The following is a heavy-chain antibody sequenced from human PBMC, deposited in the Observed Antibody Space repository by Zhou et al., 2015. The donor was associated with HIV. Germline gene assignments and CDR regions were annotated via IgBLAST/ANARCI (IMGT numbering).Heavy chain of an antibody. D-gene: IGHD3-3*01. V-gene: IGHV3-74*02. J-gene: IGHJ4*02. Sequence: EMQLVESGGRLSSAWGGSLRLSCAASGFTFSNFWMHWVRQAPGKGLEWVSRIYSDGSSANYADSVKGRFTISRDNAKNTLYLQMNSLRAEDTAVYYCARGFTIFGVLIIGEDYFDSWGQGTLVTVSS. CDR1: GFTFSNFW. CDR2: IYSDGSSA. CDR3: ARGFTIFGVLIIGEDYFDS.